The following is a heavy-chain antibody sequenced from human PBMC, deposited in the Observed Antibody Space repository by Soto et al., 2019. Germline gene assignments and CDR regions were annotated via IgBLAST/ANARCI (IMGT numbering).Heavy chain of an antibody. CDR1: VYSFAGYW. V-gene: IGHV5-10-1*01. Sequence: PGESLKISCKGSVYSFAGYWITWVRQKPGKGLEWMGRIDPSDSQTYYSPSFRGHVTISVTKSITTVFLQWSSLRASDTAMYYCARQIYDSDTGPNFQYYFDSWGQGTPVNVSS. CDR2: IDPSDSQT. J-gene: IGHJ4*02. D-gene: IGHD3-22*01. CDR3: ARQIYDSDTGPNFQYYFDS.